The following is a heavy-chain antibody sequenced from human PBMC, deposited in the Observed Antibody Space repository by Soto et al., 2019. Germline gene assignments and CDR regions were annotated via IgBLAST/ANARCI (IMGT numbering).Heavy chain of an antibody. D-gene: IGHD3-22*01. Sequence: GASVKVSCKASGYTFTNYHMHWVRQAPGQGLEWMGLIGPNGASPIYAQKFQGRFTISRDNSKDTVYLQMNSLRAEDTAVYYCAKDTYYYSSSGYYVFDSWGQGTLVTVSS. CDR2: IGPNGASP. CDR3: AKDTYYYSSSGYYVFDS. CDR1: GYTFTNYH. J-gene: IGHJ4*02. V-gene: IGHV1-46*01.